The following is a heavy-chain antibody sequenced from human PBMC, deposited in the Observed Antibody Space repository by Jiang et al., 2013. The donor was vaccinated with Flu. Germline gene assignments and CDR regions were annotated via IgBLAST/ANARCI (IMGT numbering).Heavy chain of an antibody. V-gene: IGHV4-38-2*02. J-gene: IGHJ5*02. Sequence: GLVKPSETLSLTCAVSGYSISSGYYWGWIRQPPGKGLEWIGSIYHSGSTYYNPSLKSRVTISVDTSKNQFSLKLSSVTAADTAVYYCARDKAVYDFWSGFNWFDPWGQGTLVTVSS. CDR3: ARDKAVYDFWSGFNWFDP. D-gene: IGHD3-3*01. CDR1: GYSISSGYY. CDR2: IYHSGST.